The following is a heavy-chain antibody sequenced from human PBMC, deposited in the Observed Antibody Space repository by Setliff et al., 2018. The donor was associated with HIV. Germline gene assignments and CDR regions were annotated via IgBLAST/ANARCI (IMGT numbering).Heavy chain of an antibody. CDR2: IYYSGMT. J-gene: IGHJ3*02. V-gene: IGHV4-59*08. CDR1: GGSISSYY. D-gene: IGHD3-22*01. Sequence: SETLSLTCSVSGGSISSYYWSWIRQPPGKGLEWIGDIYYSGMTNYNPSLQSRVTISLDTSKNQFSLKLSSVTAADTAVYYCARLGGYYYGDAFDIWGQGTMVTVSS. CDR3: ARLGGYYYGDAFDI.